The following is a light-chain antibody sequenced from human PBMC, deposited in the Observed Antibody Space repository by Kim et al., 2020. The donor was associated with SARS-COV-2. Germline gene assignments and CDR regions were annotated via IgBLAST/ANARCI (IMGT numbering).Light chain of an antibody. CDR1: SNNVGDQG. J-gene: IGLJ3*02. CDR2: RNN. CDR3: SAWDSSLSVWV. Sequence: QAGLTQPPSVSKGLRQTATLTCTGNSNNVGDQGAAWLQQHQGHPPRLLSYRNNNRPSGISERFSASRSGNTACLTITGLQPEDEADYYCSAWDSSLSVWVFGGGTQLTVL. V-gene: IGLV10-54*01.